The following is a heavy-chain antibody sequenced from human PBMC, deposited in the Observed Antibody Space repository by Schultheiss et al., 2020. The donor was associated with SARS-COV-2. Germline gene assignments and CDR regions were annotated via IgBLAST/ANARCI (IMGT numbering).Heavy chain of an antibody. CDR3: AHSLGDPYYYYGMDV. V-gene: IGHV2-26*01. J-gene: IGHJ6*02. CDR2: IFSNDEK. CDR1: GFSLSNARMG. Sequence: SGPTLVKPTETLTLTCTVSGFSLSNARMGVSWIRQPPGKALEWLAHIFSNDEKSYSTSLKSRLTITKDTSKNQVVLTMTNMDPVDTATYYCAHSLGDPYYYYGMDVWGQGTTVTVSS. D-gene: IGHD3-16*01.